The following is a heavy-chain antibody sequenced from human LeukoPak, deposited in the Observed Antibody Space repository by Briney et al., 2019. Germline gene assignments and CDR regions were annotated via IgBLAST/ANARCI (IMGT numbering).Heavy chain of an antibody. D-gene: IGHD5-18*01. V-gene: IGHV3-23*01. CDR3: TKATSRYNFFDY. Sequence: SSETLSLTCAVYGGSFSGYYWSWIRQAPGKGLEWVSGISSSGVTTYYADSVKGRFTISRDNSKNTLYLQMNSLRAEDTAVYYCTKATSRYNFFDYWGQGALVTVSS. J-gene: IGHJ4*02. CDR1: GGSFSGYY. CDR2: ISSSGVTT.